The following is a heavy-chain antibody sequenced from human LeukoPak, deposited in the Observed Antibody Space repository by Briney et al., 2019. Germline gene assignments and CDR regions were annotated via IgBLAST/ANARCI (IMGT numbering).Heavy chain of an antibody. CDR2: IKQGGSQK. J-gene: IGHJ6*02. Sequence: PGGSLRLSCVASAFTFRKYWMSWVRQAPGKGLEWVANIKQGGSQKYYVDSVKGRFTISRDDVKNSLYLEMNFLRAEDTAVYYCAREMSESYGMDVWGQETTVTVSS. CDR3: AREMSESYGMDV. CDR1: AFTFRKYW. V-gene: IGHV3-7*01. D-gene: IGHD3-10*01.